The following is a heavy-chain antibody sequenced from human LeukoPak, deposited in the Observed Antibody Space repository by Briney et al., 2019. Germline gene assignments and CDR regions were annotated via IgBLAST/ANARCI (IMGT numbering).Heavy chain of an antibody. V-gene: IGHV3-48*01. CDR1: GFTLSSHN. J-gene: IGHJ3*02. D-gene: IGHD3-10*01. CDR3: ARPGITAFDN. CDR2: ISSSGSIT. Sequence: GGSLRLSCVASGFTLSSHNINWVRQAPGKGLEWVSHISSSGSITYYGDSVKGRITISRDNAKNSVSLYMNSLRAEDSAVYYCARPGITAFDNWGQGTMVTVSS.